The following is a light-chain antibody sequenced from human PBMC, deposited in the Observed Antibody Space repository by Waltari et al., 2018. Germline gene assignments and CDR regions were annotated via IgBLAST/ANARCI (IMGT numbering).Light chain of an antibody. CDR1: SGHSSNV. CDR3: ASFVGTNNFRV. J-gene: IGLJ2*01. CDR2: VNSDGSH. Sequence: QLVVTQSPSASAPLGASVKLTCTLSSGHSSNVIAWPQQRPEKGPRYLMKVNSDGSHSKGDEIPDRFSGSSSGAERYLTISSLQSDDEADYYCASFVGTNNFRVFGGGTRVTVL. V-gene: IGLV4-69*01.